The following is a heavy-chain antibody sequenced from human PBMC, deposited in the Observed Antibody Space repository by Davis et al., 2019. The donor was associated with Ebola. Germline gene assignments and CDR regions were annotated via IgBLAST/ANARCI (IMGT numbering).Heavy chain of an antibody. CDR1: GGSISSGDYY. CDR2: IYYSGST. D-gene: IGHD2-2*01. CDR3: ARYCSSTSYCYGMDV. V-gene: IGHV4-30-4*02. J-gene: IGHJ6*02. Sequence: PSETLSLTCTVSGGSISSGDYYWSWIRQPPGKGLEWIGYIYYSGSTYYNPSLKSRVTISVDTSKNQFSLKLSSVTAADTAVYYCARYCSSTSYCYGMDVWGQGTTVTVSS.